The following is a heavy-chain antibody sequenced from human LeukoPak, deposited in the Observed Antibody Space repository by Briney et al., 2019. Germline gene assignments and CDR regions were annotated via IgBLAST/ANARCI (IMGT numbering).Heavy chain of an antibody. CDR1: GYTFTNYY. CDR3: TKAMAYFNSLD. J-gene: IGHJ4*02. D-gene: IGHD2/OR15-2a*01. Sequence: ASVKVSCKASGYTFTNYYMHWVRQAPGQGLEWMGIIDPSGGRTNYAQNFQGRVTMTRDTSTSTVYMELSSLRSEDTAMYYCTKAMAYFNSLDWGQGTLVTVSS. V-gene: IGHV1-46*01. CDR2: IDPSGGRT.